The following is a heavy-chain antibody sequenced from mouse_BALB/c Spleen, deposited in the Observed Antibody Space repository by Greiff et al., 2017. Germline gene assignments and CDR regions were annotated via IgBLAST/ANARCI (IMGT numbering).Heavy chain of an antibody. Sequence: EVQGVESGPGLVKPSQSLSLTCTVTGYSITSDYAWNWIRQFPGNKLEWMGYISYSGSTSYNPSLKSRISITRDTSKNQFFLQLNSVTTEDTATYYCARWDYGSYYFDYWGQGTTLTVSS. D-gene: IGHD1-1*01. J-gene: IGHJ2*01. CDR2: ISYSGST. CDR1: GYSITSDYA. V-gene: IGHV3-2*02. CDR3: ARWDYGSYYFDY.